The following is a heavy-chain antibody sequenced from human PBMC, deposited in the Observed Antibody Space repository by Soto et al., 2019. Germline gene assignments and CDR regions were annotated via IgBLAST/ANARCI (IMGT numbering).Heavy chain of an antibody. V-gene: IGHV3-74*01. CDR1: GFSFDSYS. D-gene: IGHD1-1*01. CDR3: TSGPRASSGGTGAY. CDR2: IDYDGTTT. J-gene: IGHJ4*02. Sequence: EVQLVESGGGLVQPGGSLRLSCAAAGFSFDSYSMHWVRQAPGQGPMWVSRIDYDGTTTNYADSVKGRFTISRDNAKSTLYLQRHSLRPEDTAVYYWTSGPRASSGGTGAYWGKGTLVTVSS.